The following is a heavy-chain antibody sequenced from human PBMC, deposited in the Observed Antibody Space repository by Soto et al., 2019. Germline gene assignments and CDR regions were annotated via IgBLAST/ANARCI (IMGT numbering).Heavy chain of an antibody. Sequence: QVQLVQSGAEVKKPGASVKVSCKASGYTFTSYGISWVRQAPGQGLEWMGWISGYNGNTNYAQKLQGRVTMTTDNSTSTAYMERRSLRSDDTAVYYSARVGKWRGGVYYYYYGMDVWGQGTTVTVSS. CDR3: ARVGKWRGGVYYYYYGMDV. CDR2: ISGYNGNT. D-gene: IGHD3-16*01. J-gene: IGHJ6*02. V-gene: IGHV1-18*01. CDR1: GYTFTSYG.